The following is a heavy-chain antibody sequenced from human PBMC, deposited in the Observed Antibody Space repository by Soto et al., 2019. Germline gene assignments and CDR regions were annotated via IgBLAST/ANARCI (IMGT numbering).Heavy chain of an antibody. D-gene: IGHD2-8*02. CDR3: ARGDYGTGGYPFPYFDY. J-gene: IGHJ4*02. CDR1: GYSFTGYY. Sequence: HEHLVQSGAEVKRPGASLKVSCKASGYSFTGYYIHWVRQAPGQGLEWMGWINPDSGATNYAQNSPARVTLTSDTSISTASMDLTSLTSDDTAVYYCARGDYGTGGYPFPYFDYWGQGTLVIVSS. V-gene: IGHV1-2*02. CDR2: INPDSGAT.